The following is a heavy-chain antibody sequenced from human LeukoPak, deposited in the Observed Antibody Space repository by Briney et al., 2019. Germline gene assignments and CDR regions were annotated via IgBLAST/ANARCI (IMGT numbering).Heavy chain of an antibody. Sequence: GGSLRLSCAASGFTFSNAWMSWVRQAPGKGLEWVGRIKSKTDGGSTYYADSVKGRFTISRDNSKNTLYLQMNSLRAEDTAVYYCARGVATTSLFFDYWGQGTLVTVSS. CDR2: IKSKTDGGST. V-gene: IGHV3-15*01. J-gene: IGHJ4*02. CDR3: ARGVATTSLFFDY. CDR1: GFTFSNAW. D-gene: IGHD5-12*01.